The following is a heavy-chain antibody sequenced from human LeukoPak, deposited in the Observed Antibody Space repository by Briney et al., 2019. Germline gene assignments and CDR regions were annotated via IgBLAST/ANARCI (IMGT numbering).Heavy chain of an antibody. CDR3: TTAYYDILNYYMDV. V-gene: IGHV3-15*01. Sequence: NSGESLRLSCSASGLPFTNALMSWVRQAPGKGLECVGRIKNKTDGGTTDYAATVKGRFTISRDDSKNTVYLQMNRLKTEDTAVYYCTTAYYDILNYYMDVWGKGTTVTIS. CDR2: IKNKTDGGTT. J-gene: IGHJ6*03. CDR1: GLPFTNAL. D-gene: IGHD3-9*01.